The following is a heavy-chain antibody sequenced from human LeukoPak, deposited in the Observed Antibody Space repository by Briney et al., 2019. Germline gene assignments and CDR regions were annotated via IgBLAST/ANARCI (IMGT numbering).Heavy chain of an antibody. CDR1: GFTLSNYS. J-gene: IGHJ4*02. D-gene: IGHD3-22*01. CDR3: ARRVPNQVVTDYFDY. CDR2: IDSSSRTI. V-gene: IGHV3-48*04. Sequence: GGSLRLSCAASGFTLSNYSMNWVRQAPGKGLEWISFIDSSSRTIFYAESVKGRFTISRDNAKNSLFLQMNSLRAEDTAVYYCARRVPNQVVTDYFDYWGQGTLVTVSS.